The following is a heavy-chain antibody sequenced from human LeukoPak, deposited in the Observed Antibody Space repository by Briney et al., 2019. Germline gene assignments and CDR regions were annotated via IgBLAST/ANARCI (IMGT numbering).Heavy chain of an antibody. CDR3: AKLFSFFDY. Sequence: GGSLRLSCAASGFTFSTYWMSWVRQAPGKGLEWVANIKQDGREKYYVDSLKGRFTISRDNAENSLSLQMNSLRAEDTAVYYCAKLFSFFDYWGQGTLVTVSS. D-gene: IGHD1-1*01. CDR1: GFTFSTYW. V-gene: IGHV3-7*01. J-gene: IGHJ4*02. CDR2: IKQDGREK.